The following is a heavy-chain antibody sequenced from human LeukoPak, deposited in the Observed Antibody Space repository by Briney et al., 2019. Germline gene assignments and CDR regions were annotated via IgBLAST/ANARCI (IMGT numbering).Heavy chain of an antibody. CDR1: GYTFTSYG. CDR3: AREGLGATIEGSVY. V-gene: IGHV1-18*01. J-gene: IGHJ4*02. CDR2: ISAYNGNT. Sequence: ASVKVSCKASGYTFTSYGISWVRQAPGQGLEWMGWISAYNGNTNYAQKLQGRVTMTTDTSTSTAYMELRSLRSDDTAVYYCAREGLGATIEGSVYWGQGTLVTVSS. D-gene: IGHD1-26*01.